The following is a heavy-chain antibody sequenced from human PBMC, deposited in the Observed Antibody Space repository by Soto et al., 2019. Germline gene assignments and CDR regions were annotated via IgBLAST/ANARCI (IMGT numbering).Heavy chain of an antibody. V-gene: IGHV3-30*18. CDR3: AKDHAGDYQSYYYYGMDV. D-gene: IGHD4-17*01. Sequence: GGSLRLSCAASGFTFSSYGMHWVRQAPGKGLEWVAVISYDGSNKYYADSVRGRFTISRDNSKNTLYLQMNSLRAEDTAVYYCAKDHAGDYQSYYYYGMDVWGQGTTVTVS. CDR2: ISYDGSNK. CDR1: GFTFSSYG. J-gene: IGHJ6*02.